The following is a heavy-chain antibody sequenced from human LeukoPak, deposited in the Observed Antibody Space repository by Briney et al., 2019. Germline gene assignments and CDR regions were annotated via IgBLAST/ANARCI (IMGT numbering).Heavy chain of an antibody. CDR2: ISWNSGSI. CDR1: GFTFDDYA. V-gene: IGHV3-9*03. J-gene: IGHJ4*02. CDR3: AKAGNRYYDFWSGYFDY. Sequence: GGSRRLSCAASGFTFDDYAMHWVRQAPGKGLEWVSGISWNSGSIGYADSVKGRFTISRDNAKNSLYLQMNSLRAEDMALYYCAKAGNRYYDFWSGYFDYWGQGTLVTVSS. D-gene: IGHD3-3*01.